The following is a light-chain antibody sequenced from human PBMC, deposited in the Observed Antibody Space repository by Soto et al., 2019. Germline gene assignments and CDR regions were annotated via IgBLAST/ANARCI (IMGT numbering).Light chain of an antibody. CDR1: QSVRSN. J-gene: IGKJ4*01. Sequence: EIVMTQSPATLSVSPGERATLSCRASQSVRSNLAWYQQKPGQAPRLLIYGASIRATGIPVRFRGSGSGTEFTLTISSLQSEDFAVYYCQLYNNWPPLTFGGGTKVEIK. CDR3: QLYNNWPPLT. CDR2: GAS. V-gene: IGKV3-15*01.